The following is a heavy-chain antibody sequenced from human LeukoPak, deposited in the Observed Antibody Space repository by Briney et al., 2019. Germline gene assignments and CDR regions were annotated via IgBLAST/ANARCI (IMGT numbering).Heavy chain of an antibody. CDR1: EFTVSRNY. Sequence: QPGGSLRLSCTASEFTVSRNYMLWVRQAPGKGLEWVSVIYSGGSTYYADSVKGRFTISRDNSKNTLYLQMNSLRAEDTAVYYCARDQTVPPGDAFDIWGQGTMVTVSP. J-gene: IGHJ3*02. CDR3: ARDQTVPPGDAFDI. CDR2: IYSGGST. D-gene: IGHD4-17*01. V-gene: IGHV3-53*01.